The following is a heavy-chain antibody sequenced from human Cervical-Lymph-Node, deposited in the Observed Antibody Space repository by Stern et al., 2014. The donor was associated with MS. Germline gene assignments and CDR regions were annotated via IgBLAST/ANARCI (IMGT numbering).Heavy chain of an antibody. D-gene: IGHD2/OR15-2a*01. CDR1: GGSFTNNV. CDR2: TIPIFVKA. CDR3: ARAAYSTSSYNY. Sequence: EQLVESGAEVKKPGSSVKVSCTASGGSFTNNVVSWVRQAPGQGIEWMGGTIPIFVKAIYEKKFKGRFTITADESTRATYMELSSLRSEDTAVYYCARAAYSTSSYNYWGQGTVVTVSA. J-gene: IGHJ4*02. V-gene: IGHV1-69*01.